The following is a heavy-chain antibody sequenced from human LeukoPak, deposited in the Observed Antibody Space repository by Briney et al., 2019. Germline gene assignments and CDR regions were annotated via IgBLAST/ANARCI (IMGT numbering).Heavy chain of an antibody. CDR3: ARIEGNYGYEGFEY. Sequence: SETLSLTCTVSGDSISNLYWSWIRQPVGKGLEWIGRLYTHGNTIYNPSLKSRVLMSMNSPKNQLSLIVNSVTAADTAVYYCARIEGNYGYEGFEYWGRGILVTVSS. CDR2: LYTHGNT. CDR1: GDSISNLY. J-gene: IGHJ4*02. V-gene: IGHV4-4*07. D-gene: IGHD3-16*01.